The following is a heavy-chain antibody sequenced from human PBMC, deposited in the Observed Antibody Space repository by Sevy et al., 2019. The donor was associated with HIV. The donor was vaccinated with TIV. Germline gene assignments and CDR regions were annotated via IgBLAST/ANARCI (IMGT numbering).Heavy chain of an antibody. V-gene: IGHV4-34*01. D-gene: IGHD2-2*01. CDR1: GGSFSGYY. CDR2: INHSGST. CDR3: ARAPPVVVVPGAPSWFDP. Sequence: SETLSLTCAVYGGSFSGYYWNWIRQSPGKGLEWIGEINHSGSTHYNPSLKSRVTISVDTSRNQFSLRLNSVTAADTAVYYCARAPPVVVVPGAPSWFDPWGQGTLVTISS. J-gene: IGHJ5*02.